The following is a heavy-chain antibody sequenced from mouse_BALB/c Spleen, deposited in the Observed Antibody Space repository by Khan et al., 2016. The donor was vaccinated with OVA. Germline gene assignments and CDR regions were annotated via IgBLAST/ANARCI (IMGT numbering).Heavy chain of an antibody. Sequence: VQLKQSGPGLVKPSQSLSLTCTVTGYSITSDYAWNWLRQFPGNKLEWMGYISYSGSTNYNPSLKSRISITRDTSKNQFFLQLNSVTNEDTATYYCARDGSRYNYAMNYWGQGTSVTVSS. CDR1: GYSITSDYA. J-gene: IGHJ4*01. V-gene: IGHV3-2*02. CDR2: ISYSGST. D-gene: IGHD2-3*01. CDR3: ARDGSRYNYAMNY.